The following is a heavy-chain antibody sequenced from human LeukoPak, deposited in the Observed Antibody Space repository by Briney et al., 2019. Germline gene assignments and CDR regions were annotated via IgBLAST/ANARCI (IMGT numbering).Heavy chain of an antibody. CDR1: GFTFSSYA. CDR2: ISGSGGST. CDR3: AKAGWNGYYFDY. Sequence: GGSLRLSCAASGFTFSSYAMSWVRQAPGEGLEWVSAISGSGGSTYYADSVKGRFTISRDNSKNTLYLQMNSLRAEDTAVYYCAKAGWNGYYFDYWGQGTLVTVSS. V-gene: IGHV3-23*01. D-gene: IGHD1-1*01. J-gene: IGHJ4*02.